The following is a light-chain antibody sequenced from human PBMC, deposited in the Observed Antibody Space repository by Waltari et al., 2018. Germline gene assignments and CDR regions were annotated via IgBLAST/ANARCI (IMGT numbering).Light chain of an antibody. J-gene: IGKJ1*01. Sequence: IVLTQSPGTLSLSPGERATLSCRASQSVSRSLAWYQQKPGQAPKLLIYGASTRATGTPDRFTGSGSGTDFSLTISSLEPEDFAIYFCQHYVRLPATFGQGTKVEIK. V-gene: IGKV3-20*01. CDR1: QSVSRS. CDR3: QHYVRLPAT. CDR2: GAS.